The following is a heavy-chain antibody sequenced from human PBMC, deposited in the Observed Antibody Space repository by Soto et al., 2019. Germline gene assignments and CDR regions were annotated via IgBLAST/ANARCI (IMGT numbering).Heavy chain of an antibody. CDR2: INAGNGNT. CDR3: ARDTVVTPGGSSRAFDI. CDR1: GYTFTSYA. D-gene: IGHD2-21*02. V-gene: IGHV1-3*01. J-gene: IGHJ3*02. Sequence: QVQLVQSGAEVKKPGASVKVSCKASGYTFTSYAMHWVRQAPGQRLEWMGWINAGNGNTKYSQKFQGRVTITRDTSASTAYMELSSLRSEDTAVYYCARDTVVTPGGSSRAFDIWGQGTMVTVSS.